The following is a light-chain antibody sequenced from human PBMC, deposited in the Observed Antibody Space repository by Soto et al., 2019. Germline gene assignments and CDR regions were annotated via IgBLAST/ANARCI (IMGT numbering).Light chain of an antibody. CDR1: EDIRNS. V-gene: IGKV1-33*01. CDR3: QQYGDLPVT. Sequence: DIQMTQSPSSLSASVGDRVTITCQANEDIRNSLHWYQQKPGKAPNLLIYDASNVETGVPSRCSGSGFGTDFTFTISSLQPEDVATYYCQQYGDLPVTFGPGTKVDSK. J-gene: IGKJ3*01. CDR2: DAS.